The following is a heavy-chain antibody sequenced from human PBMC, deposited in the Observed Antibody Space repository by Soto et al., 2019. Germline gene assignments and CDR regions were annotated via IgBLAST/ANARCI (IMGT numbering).Heavy chain of an antibody. CDR2: IKEDGSEK. CDR1: GFTFSDYW. D-gene: IGHD4-17*01. J-gene: IGHJ4*02. CDR3: ARGTVTPGLDY. Sequence: GGSLRLSCAASGFTFSDYWMNWLRQAPGKGLEWMANIKEDGSEKYYVDSVRGRFTISRDNAKNSLYLQMNSLRAEDTAVYYCARGTVTPGLDYWGKGTLVPVSS. V-gene: IGHV3-7*04.